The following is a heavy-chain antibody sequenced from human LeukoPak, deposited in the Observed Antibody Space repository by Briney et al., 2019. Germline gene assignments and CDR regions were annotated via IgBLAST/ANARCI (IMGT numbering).Heavy chain of an antibody. CDR2: IYYSGST. V-gene: IGHV4-30-4*08. D-gene: IGHD6-13*01. Sequence: SETLSLTCTVSGGSISSGDYYWSWIRQPPGKGLEWIGYIYYSGSTYYNPSLKSRVTISVDTSKNQFSLKLSSVTAADTAVYYCARLIRGVAAAGDAFDIWGQGTMVTVSS. CDR1: GGSISSGDYY. CDR3: ARLIRGVAAAGDAFDI. J-gene: IGHJ3*02.